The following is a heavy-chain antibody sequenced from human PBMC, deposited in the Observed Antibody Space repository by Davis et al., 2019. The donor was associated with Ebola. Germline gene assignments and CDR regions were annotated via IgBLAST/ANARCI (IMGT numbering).Heavy chain of an antibody. CDR3: ARQYSSGWYYFDY. J-gene: IGHJ4*02. V-gene: IGHV4-59*08. D-gene: IGHD6-19*01. Sequence: MPSETLSLTCTVSGGSISSYYRSWIRQPPGKGLEWIGYIYYSGSTNYNPSLKSRVTISVDTSKNQFSLKLSSVTAADTAVYYCARQYSSGWYYFDYWGQGTLVTVSS. CDR2: IYYSGST. CDR1: GGSISSYY.